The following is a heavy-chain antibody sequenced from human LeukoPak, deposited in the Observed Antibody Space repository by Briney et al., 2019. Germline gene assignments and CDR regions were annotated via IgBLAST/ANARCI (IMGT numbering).Heavy chain of an antibody. CDR3: AREKGGRGYQSTVHFDY. CDR1: GYTFTYFD. Sequence: ASVKASCKASGYTFTYFDLHWVRQAPGQGLEWMGRINPNSGDTNYAQKFQGRVTMTRDTSINTAYMELTSLRSDDTAVYYCAREKGGRGYQSTVHFDYWGQGTPVSVSS. D-gene: IGHD5-18*01. CDR2: INPNSGDT. J-gene: IGHJ4*02. V-gene: IGHV1-2*06.